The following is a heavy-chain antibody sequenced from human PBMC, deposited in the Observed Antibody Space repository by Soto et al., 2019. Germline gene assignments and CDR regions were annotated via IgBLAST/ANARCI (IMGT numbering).Heavy chain of an antibody. CDR1: GGSITGYY. V-gene: IGHV4-4*07. J-gene: IGHJ4*02. CDR3: ARGGVGIDS. D-gene: IGHD3-10*01. Sequence: QVQLQESGPGLVQPSETLSVTCTVSGGSITGYYWNWIRRPAGKGLEWIGRIYTSGSTNYNPSLKSRLTRSVDTSKSQFSLKLSSVTAADTAVYYCARGGVGIDSWGQGTLVTVSS. CDR2: IYTSGST.